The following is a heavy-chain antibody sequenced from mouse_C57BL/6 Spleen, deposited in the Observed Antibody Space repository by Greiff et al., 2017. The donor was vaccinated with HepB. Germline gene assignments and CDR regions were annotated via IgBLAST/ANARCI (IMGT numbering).Heavy chain of an antibody. V-gene: IGHV1-81*01. D-gene: IGHD1-1*01. CDR3: ARYIITTVVAKGYFDY. CDR1: GYTFTSYG. CDR2: IYPRSGNT. Sequence: VQLQQSGAELARPGASVKLSCKASGYTFTSYGISWVKQRTGQGLEWIGEIYPRSGNTYYNEKFKGKATLTADKSSSTAYMELRSLTSEDSAVYFCARYIITTVVAKGYFDYWGQGTTLTVSS. J-gene: IGHJ2*01.